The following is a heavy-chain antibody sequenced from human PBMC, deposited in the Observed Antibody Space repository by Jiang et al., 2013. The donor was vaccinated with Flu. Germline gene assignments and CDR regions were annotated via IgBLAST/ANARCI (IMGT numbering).Heavy chain of an antibody. CDR3: ARGGDCSGGSCYGREGFDY. V-gene: IGHV4-34*01. CDR1: GGSFSGYY. Sequence: LLKPSETLSLTCAVYGGSFSGYYWSWIRQPPGKGLEWIGEINHSGSTNYNPSLKSRVTISVDTSKNQFSLKLSSVTAADTAVYYCARGGDCSGGSCYGREGFDYWGQGTLVTVSS. D-gene: IGHD2-15*01. CDR2: INHSGST. J-gene: IGHJ4*02.